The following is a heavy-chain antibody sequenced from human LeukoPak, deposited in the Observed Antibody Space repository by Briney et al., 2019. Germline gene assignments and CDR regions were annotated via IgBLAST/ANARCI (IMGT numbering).Heavy chain of an antibody. D-gene: IGHD5-12*01. J-gene: IGHJ4*02. V-gene: IGHV4-39*01. Sequence: PSETLSLTCTVSSASVSSSPYFWGWIRQSPGKGLEWIGSISYSGTTYYNPSLKSRVTISVDTSKNQFSLKLSSVTAADTAVYYCARRNGQDIVATFRRRYYFDYWGQGTLVTVSS. CDR3: ARRNGQDIVATFRRRYYFDY. CDR2: ISYSGTT. CDR1: SASVSSSPYF.